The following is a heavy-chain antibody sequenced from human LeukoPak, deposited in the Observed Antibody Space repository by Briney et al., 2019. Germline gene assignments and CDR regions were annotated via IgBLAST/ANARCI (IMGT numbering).Heavy chain of an antibody. CDR3: ARGPSSYTYYDFWSGYYPDLYY. D-gene: IGHD3-3*01. Sequence: ASVKVSCKASGYTFTGYYMHWVRQATGQGLEWMGWMNPNSGNTGYAQKFQGRVTITRNTSISTAYMELSSLRSEDTAVYYCARGPSSYTYYDFWSGYYPDLYYWGQGTLVTVSS. CDR2: MNPNSGNT. CDR1: GYTFTGYY. J-gene: IGHJ4*02. V-gene: IGHV1-8*03.